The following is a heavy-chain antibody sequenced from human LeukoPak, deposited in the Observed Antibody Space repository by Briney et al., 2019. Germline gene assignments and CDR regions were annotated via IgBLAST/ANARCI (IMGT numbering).Heavy chain of an antibody. J-gene: IGHJ4*02. Sequence: PGGSLRLSCAASGFTFSTYAFHWVRQTPGKGLEWVAAISNAGSNKYYSDSVKGRFTISRDDSKNMFYLQMNSLRAEDTAVYYCARSYDTGRSFFGDWGQGTLVAVSS. D-gene: IGHD3-16*01. CDR1: GFTFSTYA. CDR3: ARSYDTGRSFFGD. V-gene: IGHV3-30-3*01. CDR2: ISNAGSNK.